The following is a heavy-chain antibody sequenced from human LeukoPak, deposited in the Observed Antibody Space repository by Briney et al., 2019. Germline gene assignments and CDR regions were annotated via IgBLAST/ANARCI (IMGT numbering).Heavy chain of an antibody. CDR1: GYTFSSYA. J-gene: IGHJ4*02. D-gene: IGHD3-22*01. Sequence: VASVKVSCKASGYTFSSYAMSWVRQAPGKGLEWVSAISGSGGSTYYADSVKGRFTISRDNSKNTLYLQMNSLRAEDTAVYYCAKDRSFLMIVVPNRSFDYWGQGTLVTVSS. CDR3: AKDRSFLMIVVPNRSFDY. CDR2: ISGSGGST. V-gene: IGHV3-23*01.